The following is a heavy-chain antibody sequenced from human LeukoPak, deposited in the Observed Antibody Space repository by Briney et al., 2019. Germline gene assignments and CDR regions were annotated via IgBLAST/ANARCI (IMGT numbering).Heavy chain of an antibody. CDR2: ISGSGGST. D-gene: IGHD3-22*01. Sequence: GGSLRLSCAASGFTFSSYAMSWVRQAPGKGLEWVSAISGSGGSTYYADSVKGRFTISRDNTKNTLYLQMNSLRAEDTAVYYCARDHSDYDSDYWGQGTLVTVSS. CDR3: ARDHSDYDSDY. CDR1: GFTFSSYA. V-gene: IGHV3-23*01. J-gene: IGHJ4*02.